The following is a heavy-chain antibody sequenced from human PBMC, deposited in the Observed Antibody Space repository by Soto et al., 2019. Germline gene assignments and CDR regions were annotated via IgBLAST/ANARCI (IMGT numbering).Heavy chain of an antibody. CDR1: GFTFSMYA. Sequence: EVNLLDSGGGLVQPGGSLRLSCAASGFTFSMYAMNWVRQAPGKGPEWVSHISVSGGTYYADSVKGRFTISRDNSKNTLFLQMNSLRAEDTAVYYCAKVSLGALTFTDYYYYGLDVWGQGTTVTVSS. V-gene: IGHV3-23*01. D-gene: IGHD1-26*01. CDR3: AKVSLGALTFTDYYYYGLDV. J-gene: IGHJ6*02. CDR2: ISVSGGT.